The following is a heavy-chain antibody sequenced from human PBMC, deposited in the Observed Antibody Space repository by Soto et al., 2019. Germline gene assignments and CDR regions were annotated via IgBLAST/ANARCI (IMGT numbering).Heavy chain of an antibody. D-gene: IGHD3-22*01. Sequence: RASVKVSCKASGYTFTSYYMHWVRQAPGQGLEWMGIINPSGGSTSYAQKFQGRVTMTRDTSTSTVYMELSSLRSEDTAVYYCARSKGRYDSSGYYYVLDAFDIWGQGTMVTVSS. CDR1: GYTFTSYY. V-gene: IGHV1-46*01. CDR3: ARSKGRYDSSGYYYVLDAFDI. J-gene: IGHJ3*02. CDR2: INPSGGST.